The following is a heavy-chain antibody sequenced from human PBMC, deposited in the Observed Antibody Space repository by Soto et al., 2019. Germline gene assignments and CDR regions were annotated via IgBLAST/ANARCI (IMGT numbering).Heavy chain of an antibody. Sequence: GGSLRLSCAASGFTFSSFAMSWVRQAPGKGLEWVSAISGSGGSTYYADSVKGRFTISRDNSKNTLYLQMNSLRAEDTAVYYCANPGWGGGVAAYDNWFDPWGQGTLVTVSS. V-gene: IGHV3-23*01. J-gene: IGHJ5*02. CDR1: GFTFSSFA. CDR3: ANPGWGGGVAAYDNWFDP. CDR2: ISGSGGST. D-gene: IGHD2-15*01.